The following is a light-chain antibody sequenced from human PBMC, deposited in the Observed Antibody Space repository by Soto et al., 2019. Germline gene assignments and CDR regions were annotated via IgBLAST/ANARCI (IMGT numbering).Light chain of an antibody. CDR1: KSVYSS. J-gene: IGKJ4*01. Sequence: EIVLTQSPATLSLSPGERATLSCRASKSVYSSLAWFQQKPGQAPRLLIYDASNRATDIPARFSGSGSGTDFTLTISSLEPEDFAGYYCQQRSNGLSFGGGTKVEIK. CDR2: DAS. V-gene: IGKV3-11*01. CDR3: QQRSNGLS.